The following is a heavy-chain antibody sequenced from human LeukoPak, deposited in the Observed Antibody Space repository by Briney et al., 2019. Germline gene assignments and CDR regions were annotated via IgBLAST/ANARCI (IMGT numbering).Heavy chain of an antibody. Sequence: GASVKVSCKASGYTFTSYDINWVRQATGQGLEWMGWMNPNSGNTGYAQKFQGRVTMIRNTSISTAYMELSSLRSEDTAVYYCARGDLVVVPAAIDWFDPWGQGTLVTVSS. D-gene: IGHD2-2*01. CDR2: MNPNSGNT. CDR3: ARGDLVVVPAAIDWFDP. V-gene: IGHV1-8*01. CDR1: GYTFTSYD. J-gene: IGHJ5*02.